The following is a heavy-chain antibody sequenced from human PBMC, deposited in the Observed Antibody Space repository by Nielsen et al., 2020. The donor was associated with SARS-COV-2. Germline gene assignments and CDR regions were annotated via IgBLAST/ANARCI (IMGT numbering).Heavy chain of an antibody. V-gene: IGHV5-10-1*01. D-gene: IGHD2-2*01. J-gene: IGHJ5*02. Sequence: GGSLRPSCKGSGSSFTSYWISWVRQMPGKGLEWMGRIDPSDSYTNYSPSFQGHVTISADKSISTAYLQWSSLKASDTAMYYCARQGYCSSTSCYRRGVDWFDPWGQGTLVTVSS. CDR1: GSSFTSYW. CDR2: IDPSDSYT. CDR3: ARQGYCSSTSCYRRGVDWFDP.